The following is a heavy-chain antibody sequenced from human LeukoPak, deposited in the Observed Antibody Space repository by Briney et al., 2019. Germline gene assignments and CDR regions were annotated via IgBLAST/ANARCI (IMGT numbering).Heavy chain of an antibody. Sequence: PSETLSLTCAVYGGSFSGYYWSWIRQPPGKGLEWIGEINHSGSTNYNPSLKSRVTISVDTSKNQFSLKLSSVTAADTAVYYCARVTARCFDYWGQGTLVTVSS. V-gene: IGHV4-34*01. CDR1: GGSFSGYY. CDR3: ARVTARCFDY. CDR2: INHSGST. D-gene: IGHD1-14*01. J-gene: IGHJ4*02.